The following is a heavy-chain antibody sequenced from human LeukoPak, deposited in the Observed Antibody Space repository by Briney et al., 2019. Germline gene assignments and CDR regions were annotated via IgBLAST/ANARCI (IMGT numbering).Heavy chain of an antibody. CDR3: ARGRGGITLYGDYFDY. D-gene: IGHD3-10*02. CDR2: IYYSGTT. J-gene: IGHJ4*02. V-gene: IGHV4-59*12. CDR1: GGSISNYY. Sequence: SETLSLTCTVSGGSISNYYWDWIRQPPGKGLEWIGYIYYSGTTNYNPSLKSRVSMSVDTSKNQFSLKLSSVTAADTAVYYCARGRGGITLYGDYFDYWGQGTLVTVSS.